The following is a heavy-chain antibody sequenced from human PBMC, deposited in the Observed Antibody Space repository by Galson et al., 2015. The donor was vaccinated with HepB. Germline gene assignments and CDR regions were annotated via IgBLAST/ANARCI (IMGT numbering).Heavy chain of an antibody. CDR3: ARDEETAIPN. V-gene: IGHV3-66*01. J-gene: IGHJ4*02. D-gene: IGHD2-21*02. Sequence: LRLSCAASGFPVSSNYMSWVRQAPGKGLEWVSVTYSGGRTYYADSVKGRFTISRDNSKNTLYLQMNSLRAEDTAVYYCARDEETAIPNWGQGTLVTVSS. CDR2: TYSGGRT. CDR1: GFPVSSNY.